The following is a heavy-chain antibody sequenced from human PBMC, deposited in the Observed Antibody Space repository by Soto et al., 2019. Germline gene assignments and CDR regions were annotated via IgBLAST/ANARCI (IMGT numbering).Heavy chain of an antibody. V-gene: IGHV1-18*01. CDR3: ARDRCSGGSCYSGGYFDY. J-gene: IGHJ4*02. D-gene: IGHD2-15*01. Sequence: QVQLVQSGAEVKKPGASVKVSCKASGYTFTSYGISWVRQAPGQGLEWMGWISAYNGNTNYAQKLQSRVTMTTDTSTSTAYMELRSLRSDDTAVYYCARDRCSGGSCYSGGYFDYWGQGTLVTVSS. CDR2: ISAYNGNT. CDR1: GYTFTSYG.